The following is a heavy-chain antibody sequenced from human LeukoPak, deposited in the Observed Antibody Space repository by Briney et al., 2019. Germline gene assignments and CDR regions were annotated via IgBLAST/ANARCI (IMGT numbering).Heavy chain of an antibody. D-gene: IGHD3-22*01. Sequence: GGSLRLSCAASGFTFADFGMSWVRHAPGKGLEWVSGIHWKTNAVGYAESVRGRFTISRDNAKNSLYLEMNSLRAEDTAVYYCARVAPYYYDSSGYSDYWGQGTLVTVSS. V-gene: IGHV3-20*04. CDR3: ARVAPYYYDSSGYSDY. CDR2: IHWKTNAV. CDR1: GFTFADFG. J-gene: IGHJ4*02.